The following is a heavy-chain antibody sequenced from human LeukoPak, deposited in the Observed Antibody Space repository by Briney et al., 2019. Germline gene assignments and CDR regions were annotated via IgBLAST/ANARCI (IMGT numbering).Heavy chain of an antibody. Sequence: GGSLRLSCAVSGFTVSSNYMSWVRQAPGKGLVWVSRINSDGSSTSYADSVKGRFTISRDNAKNTLYLQMNSLRAEDTAVYYCARDMGAFDIWGQGTMVTVSS. J-gene: IGHJ3*02. CDR2: INSDGSST. CDR3: ARDMGAFDI. V-gene: IGHV3-74*01. CDR1: GFTVSSNY. D-gene: IGHD3-10*01.